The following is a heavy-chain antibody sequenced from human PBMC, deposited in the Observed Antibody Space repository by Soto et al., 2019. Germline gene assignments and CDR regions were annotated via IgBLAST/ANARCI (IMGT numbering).Heavy chain of an antibody. CDR3: AQNFDY. Sequence: LRLSCAASGFTFSSYSMTWVRQGPEKGLEWVSEISADGARTYYADSVKGRFTVSRDNSKNTVYLQMNSLRAEDTAVYYCAQNFDYWGQGTLVTAPQ. V-gene: IGHV3-23*01. J-gene: IGHJ4*02. CDR1: GFTFSSYS. CDR2: ISADGART.